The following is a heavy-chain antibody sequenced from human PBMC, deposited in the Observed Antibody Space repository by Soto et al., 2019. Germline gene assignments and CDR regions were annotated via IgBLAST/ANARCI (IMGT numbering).Heavy chain of an antibody. Sequence: ASVKVSCKASGYTFTGYYMHWVRQAPGQGLEWMGWINPNSGGTNYAQNFQGWVTMTRDTSISTDYMELSRLRSDDTAVYYCARTHCSSTRCYVGSWDYWGQGTLVTVSS. J-gene: IGHJ4*02. CDR2: INPNSGGT. CDR3: ARTHCSSTRCYVGSWDY. CDR1: GYTFTGYY. D-gene: IGHD2-2*01. V-gene: IGHV1-2*04.